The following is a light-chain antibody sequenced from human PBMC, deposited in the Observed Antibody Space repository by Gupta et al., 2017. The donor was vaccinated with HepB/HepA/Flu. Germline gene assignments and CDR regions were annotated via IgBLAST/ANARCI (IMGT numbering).Light chain of an antibody. CDR2: DVP. J-gene: IGLJ2*01. Sequence: SALTQPRSVSGSPGQSVIISCTGTSSDGGNYNYVSWYQQRPGNPPKLIIYDVPSRTPAAPVRFSGSKSGNTASLTMAGRQTEDEDDYDCGAEAGSSVIFGGGTKLTVL. V-gene: IGLV2-11*01. CDR3: GAEAGSSVI. CDR1: SSDGGNYNY.